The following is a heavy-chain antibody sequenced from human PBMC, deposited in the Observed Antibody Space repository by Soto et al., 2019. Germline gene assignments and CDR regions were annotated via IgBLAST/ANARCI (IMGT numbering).Heavy chain of an antibody. CDR2: IIPIFGTA. CDR3: ARDRAAARPYYYYGMDV. J-gene: IGHJ6*02. D-gene: IGHD6-6*01. Sequence: QVQLVQSGAEVKKPGSSVKVSCKASGGTFSSYAISWVRQAPGQGLEWMGGIIPIFGTANYAQKFQGRVTITADESTSTAYMELSSLRSEDTAVYYCARDRAAARPYYYYGMDVWGQGITVTVSS. V-gene: IGHV1-69*01. CDR1: GGTFSSYA.